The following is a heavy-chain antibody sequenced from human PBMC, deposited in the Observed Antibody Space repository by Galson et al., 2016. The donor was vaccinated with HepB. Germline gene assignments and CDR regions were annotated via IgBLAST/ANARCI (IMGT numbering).Heavy chain of an antibody. V-gene: IGHV2-5*02. J-gene: IGHJ4*02. CDR1: GFSLSVSGVG. CDR2: IYWDDDK. CDR3: ARSATTGYKYKCLDY. D-gene: IGHD5-24*01. Sequence: PALVKPTQTLTLTCTFSGFSLSVSGVGVGWFRQPPGKALEWLALIYWDDDKRYSPSQKSRLTITKDTSKNQVVLTMTNMDPVDTATYFCARSATTGYKYKCLDYWGQGTLVTVSS.